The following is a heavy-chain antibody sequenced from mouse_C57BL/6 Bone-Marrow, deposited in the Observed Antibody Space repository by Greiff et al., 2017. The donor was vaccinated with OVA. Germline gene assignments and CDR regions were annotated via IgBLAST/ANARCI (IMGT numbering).Heavy chain of an antibody. CDR1: GYTFTSYG. V-gene: IGHV1-81*01. CDR3: ARSPIYYDYEGFAY. Sequence: VHLVESGAELARPGASVKLSCKASGYTFTSYGISWVKQRTGQGLEWIGEIYPRSGNTYYNEKFKGKATLTADKSSSTAYMELRSLTSEDSAVYFCARSPIYYDYEGFAYWGQGTLVTVSA. CDR2: IYPRSGNT. J-gene: IGHJ3*01. D-gene: IGHD2-4*01.